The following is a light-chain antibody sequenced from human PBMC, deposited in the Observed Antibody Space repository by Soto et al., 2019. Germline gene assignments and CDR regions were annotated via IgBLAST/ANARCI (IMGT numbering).Light chain of an antibody. CDR1: QSIGNY. CDR3: QQSYSIPRT. Sequence: DIPMTQSPSTLSASVGDRVTITCRAGQSIGNYLNWYQQKQGKAPNLLIYATSSLQSGVPSRFSGSGSGTEFTLTISRLQREDFEIYYCQQSYSIPRTFGQGTKVDIK. J-gene: IGKJ1*01. V-gene: IGKV1-39*01. CDR2: ATS.